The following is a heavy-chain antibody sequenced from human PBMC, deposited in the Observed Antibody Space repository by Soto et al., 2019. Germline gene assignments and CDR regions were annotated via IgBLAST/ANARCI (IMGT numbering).Heavy chain of an antibody. Sequence: LRLSCAASGFTFTRYSMNWVRQAPGKGLEWVSSISSTTNYIYYGDSMKGRFTISRDNAKNSLYLEMNSLRAEDTAVYYCARESEDLTSSFDYWDQGTLVTVCS. J-gene: IGHJ4*02. CDR3: ARESEDLTSSFDY. CDR2: ISSTTNYI. V-gene: IGHV3-21*06. CDR1: GFTFTRYS.